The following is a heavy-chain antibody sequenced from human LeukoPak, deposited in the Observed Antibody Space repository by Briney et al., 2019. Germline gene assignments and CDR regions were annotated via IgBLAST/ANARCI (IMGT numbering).Heavy chain of an antibody. CDR1: GYTLTELS. J-gene: IGHJ4*02. V-gene: IGHV1-24*01. CDR2: FDPEDGET. Sequence: ASVKVSCKVSGYTLTELSMHWVRQAPGKGLEWMGGFDPEDGETIYAQKFQGRVTMTEDTSTDTAYMELRSLRSDDTAVYYCARGDYVWGSYRDVDYWGQGTLVTVSS. CDR3: ARGDYVWGSYRDVDY. D-gene: IGHD3-16*02.